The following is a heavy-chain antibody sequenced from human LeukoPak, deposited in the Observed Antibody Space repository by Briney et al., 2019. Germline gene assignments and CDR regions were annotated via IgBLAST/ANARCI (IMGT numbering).Heavy chain of an antibody. CDR2: IYSIGST. D-gene: IGHD1-1*01. J-gene: IGHJ4*02. V-gene: IGHV4-4*07. Sequence: PSETLSLTCTVSGGSITSHYWHWIRQPAGKGLEWIGRIYSIGSTTYNPSLMSRLTMSVDTSKNQFSLKLSSVTAADTAVYFCARRNNNWSFDYWGQGILVTVSS. CDR1: GGSITSHY. CDR3: ARRNNNWSFDY.